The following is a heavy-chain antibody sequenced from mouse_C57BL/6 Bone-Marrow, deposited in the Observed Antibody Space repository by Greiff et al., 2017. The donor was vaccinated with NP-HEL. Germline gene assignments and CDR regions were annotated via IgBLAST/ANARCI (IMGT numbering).Heavy chain of an antibody. Sequence: EVQLQQSGPELVKPGASVKISCKASGYTFTDYYMNWVKQSHGKSLEWIGDINPNNGGTSYNQKFKGKATLTVDKSSSTAYMELRSLTSEDSAVYYCARESYGSSKGFAYWGQGTLVTVSA. V-gene: IGHV1-26*01. D-gene: IGHD1-1*01. CDR3: ARESYGSSKGFAY. CDR1: GYTFTDYY. J-gene: IGHJ3*01. CDR2: INPNNGGT.